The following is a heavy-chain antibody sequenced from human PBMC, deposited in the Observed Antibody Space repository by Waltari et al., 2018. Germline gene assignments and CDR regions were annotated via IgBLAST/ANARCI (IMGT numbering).Heavy chain of an antibody. Sequence: QLQLQESGPGLVKPSETLSLTCTVSGGSISSSSYYWGWIRQPPGKGLEWIGSIYYSGSTYYNPSLKSRVTISVDTAKNQFSLKLSSVTAADTAVYYCASSSIAARQGAFDIWGQGTMVTVSS. D-gene: IGHD6-6*01. V-gene: IGHV4-39*01. J-gene: IGHJ3*02. CDR1: GGSISSSSYY. CDR2: IYYSGST. CDR3: ASSSIAARQGAFDI.